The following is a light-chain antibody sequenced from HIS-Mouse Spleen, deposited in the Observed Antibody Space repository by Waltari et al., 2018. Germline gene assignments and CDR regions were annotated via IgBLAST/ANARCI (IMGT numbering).Light chain of an antibody. CDR2: GAS. CDR1: QSVSSSY. J-gene: IGKJ4*01. Sequence: EIVLTQSPGTLSLSPGERATLSCRASQSVSSSYVAWYQQKPGQAPRPLIYGASSRATGIPDRFSGSGSGTDFTRTISRLEPEDFAVYYCQQYGSSPPLTFGGGTKVEIK. CDR3: QQYGSSPPLT. V-gene: IGKV3-20*01.